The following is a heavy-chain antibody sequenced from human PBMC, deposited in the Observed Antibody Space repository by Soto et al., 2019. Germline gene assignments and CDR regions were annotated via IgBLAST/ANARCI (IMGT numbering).Heavy chain of an antibody. CDR1: GYTFTSYG. CDR3: ESDWAAAGTPDY. Sequence: QVQLVQSGAEVKKPGASVMVSCKASGYTFTSYGISWVRQAPGQGLEWMGWISAYNGNTNYAQKLQGRVTMTTDTSTSTAYTELRALRTEDTAEYYGESDWAAAGTPDYWGQGNLFSLSS. J-gene: IGHJ4*02. V-gene: IGHV1-18*01. D-gene: IGHD6-13*01. CDR2: ISAYNGNT.